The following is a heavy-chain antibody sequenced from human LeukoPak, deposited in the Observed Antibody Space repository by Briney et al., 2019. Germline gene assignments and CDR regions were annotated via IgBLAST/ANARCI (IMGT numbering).Heavy chain of an antibody. D-gene: IGHD3-10*01. CDR3: AKDEYGSGRYDY. J-gene: IGHJ4*02. V-gene: IGHV3-23*01. Sequence: PGGSLRLSCAASGFTFSGCGMHWVRQAPGKGLEWVSAISGSGGSTYYADSVKGRFTISRDNSKNTLYLQMNSLRAEDTAVYYCAKDEYGSGRYDYWGQGTLVTVSS. CDR2: ISGSGGST. CDR1: GFTFSGCG.